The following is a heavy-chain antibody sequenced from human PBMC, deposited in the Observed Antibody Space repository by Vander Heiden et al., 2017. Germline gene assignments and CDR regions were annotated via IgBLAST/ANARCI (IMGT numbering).Heavy chain of an antibody. J-gene: IGHJ4*02. D-gene: IGHD3-3*01. CDR2: ISGSGGST. V-gene: IGHV3-23*01. Sequence: EVQLLEPGGGLVQPGGSLRLSCAASGFTFSSQAMSWVRQAPGKGLEWVSAISGSGGSTYYADSVKGRFTISRDNSKNTLYLQMNSLRAEDTAVYYCAKDSLRGDFWSGYFYFDYWGQGTLVTVSS. CDR1: GFTFSSQA. CDR3: AKDSLRGDFWSGYFYFDY.